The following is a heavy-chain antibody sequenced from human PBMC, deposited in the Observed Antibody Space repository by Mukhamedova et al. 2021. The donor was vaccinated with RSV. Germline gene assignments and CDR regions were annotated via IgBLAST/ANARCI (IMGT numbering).Heavy chain of an antibody. V-gene: IGHV3-11*04. CDR2: ISSSGSTI. J-gene: IGHJ5*02. CDR3: ARFVAVNWFDP. D-gene: IGHD6-19*01. Sequence: QSTWGGLEWVSYISSSGSTIDYADSVTGRFTISRDNAKNSLYLQINSLRAEDTAVYYCARFVAVNWFDPWGQGTLVTVSS.